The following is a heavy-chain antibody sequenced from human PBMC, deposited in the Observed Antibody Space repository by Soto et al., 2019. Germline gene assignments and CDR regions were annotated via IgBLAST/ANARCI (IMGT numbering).Heavy chain of an antibody. CDR1: GGTFSSYA. CDR2: IIPIFGTA. V-gene: IGHV1-69*01. CDR3: ARVDDSSVPDYYYGMDV. D-gene: IGHD3-22*01. J-gene: IGHJ6*02. Sequence: QVQLVQSGAEVKKPGSSVKVSCKASGGTFSSYAISWVRQAPGQGLEWMGGIIPIFGTANYAQKFQGRVTITADESTSTAYMELSSLRSEDTAVYYCARVDDSSVPDYYYGMDVWGQGTTVTVSS.